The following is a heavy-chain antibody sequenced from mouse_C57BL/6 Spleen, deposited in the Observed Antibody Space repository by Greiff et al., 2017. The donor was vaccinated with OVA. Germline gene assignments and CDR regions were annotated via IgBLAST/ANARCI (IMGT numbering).Heavy chain of an antibody. CDR1: GYTFTDYY. D-gene: IGHD1-1*01. J-gene: IGHJ1*03. Sequence: EVQLQQSGPELVKPGASVKISCKASGYTFTDYYMNWVKQSHGQSLEWIGDINPNNGGTSYNQKFKGKATLTVDKSSSTAYMELRSLTSEDSAVYYCARPVVVYWYFDVWGTGTTVTVSS. V-gene: IGHV1-26*01. CDR3: ARPVVVYWYFDV. CDR2: INPNNGGT.